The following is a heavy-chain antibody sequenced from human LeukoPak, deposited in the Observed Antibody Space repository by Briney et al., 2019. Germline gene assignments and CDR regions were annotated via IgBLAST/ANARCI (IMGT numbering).Heavy chain of an antibody. CDR1: GFTFDDYG. J-gene: IGHJ2*01. CDR3: ARSPKGGYSFDL. V-gene: IGHV3-20*04. Sequence: PGGSLRLSCAASGFTFDDYGMSWVRQAPGKGLEWVSGINWNGGSTGYVDSVKGRFTISRDNAKNSLYLQMNSLRAEDTALYYCARSPKGGYSFDLWGRGTLVTVSS. CDR2: INWNGGST. D-gene: IGHD4-23*01.